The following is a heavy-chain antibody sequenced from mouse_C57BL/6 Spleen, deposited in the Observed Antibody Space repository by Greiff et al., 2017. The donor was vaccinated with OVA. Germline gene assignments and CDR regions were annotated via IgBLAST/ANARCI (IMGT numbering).Heavy chain of an antibody. CDR1: GYAFSSYW. V-gene: IGHV1-80*01. D-gene: IGHD3-1*01. CDR2: IYPGDGDT. J-gene: IGHJ3*01. CDR3: ARGRLRHFAY. Sequence: QVQLQQSGAELVKPGASVKISCKASGYAFSSYWMNWVKQRPGKGLEWIGQIYPGDGDTNYNGKFKGKATLTADKYSRTAYMQLSSLTSADSEVYFCARGRLRHFAYWGKGTLVTVSA.